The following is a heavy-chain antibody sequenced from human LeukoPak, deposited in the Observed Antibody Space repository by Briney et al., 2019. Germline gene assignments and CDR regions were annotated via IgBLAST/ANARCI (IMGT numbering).Heavy chain of an antibody. CDR1: GGCFSSDNNY. D-gene: IGHD3-3*01. J-gene: IGHJ3*02. Sequence: PSETLSLTCTVSGGCFSSDNNYWGWIRQPPGKGLEWIGSIFFSGSTYYSPSLKSRVTISVDTSKNQFSLKLSSVTAADTAMYYCARDKTFQSGAFDIWGQGTMVTVSS. V-gene: IGHV4-39*07. CDR2: IFFSGST. CDR3: ARDKTFQSGAFDI.